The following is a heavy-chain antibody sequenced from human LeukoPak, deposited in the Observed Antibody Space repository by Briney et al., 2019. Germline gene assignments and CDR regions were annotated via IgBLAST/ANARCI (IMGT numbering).Heavy chain of an antibody. CDR2: IKHDESEK. Sequence: PGGSLRLSCAASGFTFSRYWMSWVRQAPGKGLEWVANIKHDESEKYYVDSVKGRFTISGDNAKSSLYLQMNSLRVEDSAVYYCARTRNGDGDYWGQGTLVTVSS. J-gene: IGHJ4*02. V-gene: IGHV3-7*01. D-gene: IGHD4-17*01. CDR1: GFTFSRYW. CDR3: ARTRNGDGDY.